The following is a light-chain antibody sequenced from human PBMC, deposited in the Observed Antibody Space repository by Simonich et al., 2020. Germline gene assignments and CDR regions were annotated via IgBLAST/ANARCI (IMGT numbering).Light chain of an antibody. CDR3: MQSIQLPLYT. CDR2: EGS. J-gene: IGKJ2*01. CDR1: QSLLHSDGKTY. Sequence: DIVMTQTPLSLSVTPGQLASISCKSSQSLLHSDGKTYLYWDLQKPGQSPLLLIYEGSNRCTGVPDRFSGSGSGTDFTLKISRVEAEDVGVYYCMQSIQLPLYTFGQGTKLEIK. V-gene: IGKV2D-29*02.